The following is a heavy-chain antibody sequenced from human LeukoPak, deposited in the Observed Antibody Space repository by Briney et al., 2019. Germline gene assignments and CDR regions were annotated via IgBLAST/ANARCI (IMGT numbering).Heavy chain of an antibody. CDR3: TTSQRFGEFGY. CDR2: ISGRGGST. Sequence: GGTLRLSCAGSAGFTFSSYGMNWVRQAPGKGLEWVSYISGRGGSTYYADSVKGRFTISRDNSKHTLYLQMNSLRAGDTAVYYCTTSQRFGEFGYWGHGTLVIVSS. D-gene: IGHD3-10*01. V-gene: IGHV3-23*01. J-gene: IGHJ4*01. CDR1: AGFTFSSYG.